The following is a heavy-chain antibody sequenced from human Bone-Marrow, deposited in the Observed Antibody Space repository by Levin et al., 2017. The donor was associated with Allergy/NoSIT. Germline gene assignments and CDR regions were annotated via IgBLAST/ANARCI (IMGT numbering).Heavy chain of an antibody. J-gene: IGHJ5*02. D-gene: IGHD7-27*01. Sequence: LSLTCAASGFTFSSYAMSWVRQAPGKGLEWVSAISGSGGSTYYADSVKGRFTISRDNSKNTLYLQMNSLRAEDTAVYYCAKRALGSVWFDPWGQGTLVTVSS. CDR3: AKRALGSVWFDP. CDR1: GFTFSSYA. CDR2: ISGSGGST. V-gene: IGHV3-23*01.